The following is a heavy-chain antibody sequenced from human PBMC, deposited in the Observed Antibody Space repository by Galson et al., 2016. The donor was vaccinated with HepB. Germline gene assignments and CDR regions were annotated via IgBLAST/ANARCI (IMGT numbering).Heavy chain of an antibody. V-gene: IGHV3-23*01. D-gene: IGHD3-10*01. CDR2: VSGRGGG. Sequence: SLRLSCAASGFTFSTYGMSWVRQAPGAGLEWVSSVSGRGGGNYADSVKGRFTISRDNSEKTLYLHMNSLRVEGTALYHYAKGELQPPGSLHNAYSYMDDWGTGTTVTVSS. CDR1: GFTFSTYG. J-gene: IGHJ6*03. CDR3: AKGELQPPGSLHNAYSYMDD.